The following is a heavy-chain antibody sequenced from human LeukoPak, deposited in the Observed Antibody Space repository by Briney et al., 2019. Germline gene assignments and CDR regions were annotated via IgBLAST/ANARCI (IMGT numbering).Heavy chain of an antibody. V-gene: IGHV4-34*01. CDR3: ARATASGSGRAYDH. CDR2: IHHSGGT. CDR1: GESMIGHY. J-gene: IGHJ4*02. Sequence: SETLSLTCAVYGESMIGHYRTWIRQPPGKRLEWIGEIHHSGGTNSNPSLKNRLTMSIDMSKNQFSLKLKSVTAADTAVYYCARATASGSGRAYDHWAQGNLVPVSS. D-gene: IGHD3-10*01.